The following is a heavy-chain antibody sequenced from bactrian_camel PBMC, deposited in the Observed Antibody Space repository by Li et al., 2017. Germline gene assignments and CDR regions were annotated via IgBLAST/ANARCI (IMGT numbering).Heavy chain of an antibody. J-gene: IGHJ6*01. V-gene: IGHV3S26*01. CDR1: GYTYSDDC. CDR2: YDSVGST. CDR3: AASWDVTARTALSNIARPEFGY. Sequence: VQLVESGGGSVQAGGFLRLSCVVSGYTYSDDCMVWFRQPSGKESEAIATYDSVGSTSYAEAVKGRFTISKDNAKRTLYLQMDNLQPEDSALYRCAASWDVTARTALSNIARPEFGYLGDGTQVTVS. D-gene: IGHD3*01.